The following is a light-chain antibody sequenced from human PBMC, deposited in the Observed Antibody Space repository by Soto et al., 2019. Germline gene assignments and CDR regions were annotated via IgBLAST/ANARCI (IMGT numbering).Light chain of an antibody. CDR3: QQYGNSPWT. CDR2: GAS. J-gene: IGKJ1*01. V-gene: IGKV3-20*01. Sequence: EIELTQSPGTLSLSPGERATLSCRASQSVSSSYLAWYQQNPGQAPRLLISGASSRATGIPDRFSGSGYGTDFTLTISRLEPEDFAVYYCQQYGNSPWTFGQGTKVEIK. CDR1: QSVSSSY.